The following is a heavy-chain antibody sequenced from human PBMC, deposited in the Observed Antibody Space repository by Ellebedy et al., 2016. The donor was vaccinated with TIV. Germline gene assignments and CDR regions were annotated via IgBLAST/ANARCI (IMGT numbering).Heavy chain of an antibody. D-gene: IGHD2-21*02. J-gene: IGHJ3*02. CDR1: GFTVGNNF. CDR3: AKGEVLTTIAAFEI. CDR2: IYSGGST. Sequence: GESLKISCTASGFTVGNNFMSWVRQAPGKGLEWVSLIYSGGSTDYADPVKGRFTISRDSSKNTLYLQMNSLRAEDTAVYYCAKGEVLTTIAAFEIWGQGTMVTVSS. V-gene: IGHV3-53*01.